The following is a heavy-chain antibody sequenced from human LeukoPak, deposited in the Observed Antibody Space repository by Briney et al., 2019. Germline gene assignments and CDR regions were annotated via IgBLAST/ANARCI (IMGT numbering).Heavy chain of an antibody. CDR3: ARVTKYYYDSSGFQY. CDR1: GFTFSSYA. V-gene: IGHV3-23*01. Sequence: PGGSLRLSCAASGFTFSSYAMNWVRQAPGKGLEWVSAIGASGAYTFYADSVKGRFTISRDNSRNTLYLQMNSLRAEDTAVYYCARVTKYYYDSSGFQYWGQGTLVTVSS. CDR2: IGASGAYT. J-gene: IGHJ4*02. D-gene: IGHD3-22*01.